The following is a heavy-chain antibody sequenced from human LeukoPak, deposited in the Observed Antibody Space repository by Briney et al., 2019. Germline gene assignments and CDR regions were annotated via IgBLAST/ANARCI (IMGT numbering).Heavy chain of an antibody. Sequence: GGSLRLSCAASGFTFSSYEINWVRQAPGEGLEWVSYISSSGSTIYYADSVKGRFTISRDNAKNSLYLQMNSLRAEDTAVYYCAELGITMIGGVWGKGTTVTISS. CDR1: GFTFSSYE. CDR3: AELGITMIGGV. CDR2: ISSSGSTI. D-gene: IGHD3-10*02. J-gene: IGHJ6*04. V-gene: IGHV3-48*03.